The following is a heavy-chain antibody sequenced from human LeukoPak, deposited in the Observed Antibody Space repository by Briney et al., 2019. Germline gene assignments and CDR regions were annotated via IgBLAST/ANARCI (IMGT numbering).Heavy chain of an antibody. CDR2: ISTTSSYI. CDR1: GFTFSNYP. J-gene: IGHJ4*02. D-gene: IGHD2-15*01. CDR3: ARGGDKAYCSGNRCNYFDY. Sequence: PGGSLRLSCAASGFTFSNYPMTWVRQAPGKGLEWVSSISTTSSYIYYADSVKGRFTISRDNAKNSLDLQMNSLRAEDTAVYYCARGGDKAYCSGNRCNYFDYWGQGTLVTVSS. V-gene: IGHV3-21*01.